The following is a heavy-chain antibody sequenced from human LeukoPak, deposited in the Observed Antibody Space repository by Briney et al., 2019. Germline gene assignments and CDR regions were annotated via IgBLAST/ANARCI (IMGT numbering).Heavy chain of an antibody. Sequence: GESLKISCAASGFTFSSYSMNWVRQAPGKGLEWVSSISSSSSYIHYADSVKGRFTISRDNAKISLFLQMNSLRAEDTAVYYCARDLPTGYSSGWHSVWGQGTLVTVSS. CDR1: GFTFSSYS. D-gene: IGHD6-19*01. CDR3: ARDLPTGYSSGWHSV. CDR2: ISSSSSYI. J-gene: IGHJ4*02. V-gene: IGHV3-21*01.